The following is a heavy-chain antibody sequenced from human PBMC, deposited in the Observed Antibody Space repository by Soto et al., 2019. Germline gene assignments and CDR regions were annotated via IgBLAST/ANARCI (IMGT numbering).Heavy chain of an antibody. CDR1: GYTFTSYG. Sequence: ASVKVSCKASGYTFTSYGISWVRQAPGQGLEWMGWISAYNGNTNYAQKLQGRVTMTTDTSTSTAYMELRSLRSDDTAVYYCARDSPHGIAARPATYYYYMDVWGKGTTVTVSS. CDR2: ISAYNGNT. J-gene: IGHJ6*03. V-gene: IGHV1-18*01. CDR3: ARDSPHGIAARPATYYYYMDV. D-gene: IGHD6-6*01.